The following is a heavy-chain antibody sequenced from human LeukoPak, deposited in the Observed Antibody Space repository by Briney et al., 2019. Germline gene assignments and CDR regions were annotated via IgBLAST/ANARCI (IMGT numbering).Heavy chain of an antibody. J-gene: IGHJ6*02. CDR3: AKGDLVRGVIISSFWYSYGMDV. D-gene: IGHD3-10*01. V-gene: IGHV3-21*04. Sequence: KPGGSLRLSCVASGFTLSSYNMKWVRQAPGKRLEWVSSIIWRSRAIEYAYSVKGRFTISRDNSKQMLYLQLNSLRAEDTAVHYCAKGDLVRGVIISSFWYSYGMDVWGQGTTVTVSS. CDR2: IIWRSRAI. CDR1: GFTLSSYN.